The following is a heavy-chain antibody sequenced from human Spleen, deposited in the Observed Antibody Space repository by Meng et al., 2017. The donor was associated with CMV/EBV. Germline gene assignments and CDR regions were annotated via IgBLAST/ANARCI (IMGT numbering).Heavy chain of an antibody. D-gene: IGHD3-3*01. Sequence: GESLKISCAASGFTFSSYSMNWVRQAPGKGLEWVSSISSSSSHIYYADSVKGRFTISRDNADNTLYLQMNSLRAEDTAMYYCARVLHFDFWSGYYDYWGQGTLVTVSS. V-gene: IGHV3-21*01. CDR2: ISSSSSHI. J-gene: IGHJ4*02. CDR3: ARVLHFDFWSGYYDY. CDR1: GFTFSSYS.